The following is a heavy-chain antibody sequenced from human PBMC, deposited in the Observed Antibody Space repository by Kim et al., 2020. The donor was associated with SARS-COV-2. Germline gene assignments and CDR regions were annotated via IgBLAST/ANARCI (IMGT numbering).Heavy chain of an antibody. D-gene: IGHD6-13*01. CDR2: ISSSSSYT. CDR1: GFTFSDYY. Sequence: GGSLRLSCAASGFTFSDYYMSWIRQAPGKGLEWVSYISSSSSYTNYADSVKGRFTISRDNAKNSLYLQMNSLRAEDTAVYYCATSSSRSFDAFDIWGQGTMVTVSS. J-gene: IGHJ3*02. V-gene: IGHV3-11*06. CDR3: ATSSSRSFDAFDI.